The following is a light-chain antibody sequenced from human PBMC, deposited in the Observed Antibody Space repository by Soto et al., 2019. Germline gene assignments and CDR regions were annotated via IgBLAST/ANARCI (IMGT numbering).Light chain of an antibody. Sequence: DIRMTQSPSSLSASIGDRVTITCRASQGINSFLAWYQQKPGKPPKLLIYTASTLESGVPCRFSGSGSGTDFTLTITDLQPEDVATYYCQKYYIDPWTFGQGTKVEIK. J-gene: IGKJ1*01. CDR2: TAS. V-gene: IGKV1-27*01. CDR3: QKYYIDPWT. CDR1: QGINSF.